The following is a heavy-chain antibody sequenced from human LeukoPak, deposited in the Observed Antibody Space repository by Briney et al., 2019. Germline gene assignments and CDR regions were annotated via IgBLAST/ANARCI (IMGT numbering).Heavy chain of an antibody. CDR3: AREWRYYYGSGSYSTFDY. D-gene: IGHD3-10*01. J-gene: IGHJ4*02. Sequence: ASVKVSCKASGYTFTGYYMHWVRQAPGQGLEWMGWINPNSGGTNYAQKFQGWVTMTRDTSISTAYVELSRLRSDDTAVYYCAREWRYYYGSGSYSTFDYWGQGTLVTVSS. V-gene: IGHV1-2*04. CDR2: INPNSGGT. CDR1: GYTFTGYY.